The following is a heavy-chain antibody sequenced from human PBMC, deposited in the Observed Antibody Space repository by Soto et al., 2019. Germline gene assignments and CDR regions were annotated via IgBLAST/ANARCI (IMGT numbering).Heavy chain of an antibody. Sequence: SETLSLTCAVYGGSFSGYYWSWIRQPPGKGLEWIGEINHSGSTNYNPSLKSRVTISVDTSKNQFPLKLSSVTAADTAVYYCAKDQGSCGSYYRSYYYGMDVWGQGTTVTVSS. CDR1: GGSFSGYY. V-gene: IGHV4-34*01. CDR2: INHSGST. CDR3: AKDQGSCGSYYRSYYYGMDV. D-gene: IGHD1-26*01. J-gene: IGHJ6*02.